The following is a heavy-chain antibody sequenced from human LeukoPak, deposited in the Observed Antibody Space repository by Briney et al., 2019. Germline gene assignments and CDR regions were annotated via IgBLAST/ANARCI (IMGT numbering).Heavy chain of an antibody. CDR1: GFTFSSYA. Sequence: GGSLRLSCAASGFTFSSYAMHWVRQAPGKGLEWVSSISSSGSYIYYADSVKGRFTISRDNAKNSLYLQMNSLRAEDTAVYYCARDEGQQFDYWGQGTLATVSS. CDR3: ARDEGQQFDY. D-gene: IGHD6-13*01. V-gene: IGHV3-21*01. J-gene: IGHJ4*02. CDR2: ISSSGSYI.